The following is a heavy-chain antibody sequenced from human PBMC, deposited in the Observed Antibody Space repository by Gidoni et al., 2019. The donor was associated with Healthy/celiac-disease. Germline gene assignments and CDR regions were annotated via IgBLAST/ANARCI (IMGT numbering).Heavy chain of an antibody. CDR2: IKSKTDGGTT. CDR1: GFTFSNAW. Sequence: EVQLVESGGGLVKLGGSLRLSCAASGFTFSNAWMSCFRQAPGKGLEWVGRIKSKTDGGTTDYAAPVKGRFTISRDDSKNTLYLQMNSLKTEDTAVYYCTTDGSSGWYGGGIDYYGMDVWGQGTTVTVSS. CDR3: TTDGSSGWYGGGIDYYGMDV. D-gene: IGHD6-19*01. J-gene: IGHJ6*02. V-gene: IGHV3-15*01.